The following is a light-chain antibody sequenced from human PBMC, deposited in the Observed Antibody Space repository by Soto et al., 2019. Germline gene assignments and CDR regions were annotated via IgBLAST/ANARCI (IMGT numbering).Light chain of an antibody. V-gene: IGKV1-5*01. CDR3: QHYNGY. Sequence: DMPMTQSPTTLSASVGDRVTITCRAIQNIRSWLAWYQQKPGKAPKVLIYDASTLESGVPSRFSGSGFGTEFTLTISSLQPDDFATYYCQHYNGYFGQGTKLEIK. J-gene: IGKJ2*01. CDR2: DAS. CDR1: QNIRSW.